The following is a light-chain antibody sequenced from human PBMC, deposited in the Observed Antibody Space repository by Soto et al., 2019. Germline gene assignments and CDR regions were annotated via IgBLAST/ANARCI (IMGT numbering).Light chain of an antibody. CDR1: SSDVGSYNL. J-gene: IGLJ2*01. CDR2: EVS. V-gene: IGLV2-23*02. CDR3: CSYAGSSTFAV. Sequence: QSVLTQPASVSGSPGQSITISCTGTSSDVGSYNLVSWYQQHPGKAPKLMIYEVSERPSGVSNRFSGSKSGNTASLTISGLQAEDEADYYCCSYAGSSTFAVFGGGTKVTVL.